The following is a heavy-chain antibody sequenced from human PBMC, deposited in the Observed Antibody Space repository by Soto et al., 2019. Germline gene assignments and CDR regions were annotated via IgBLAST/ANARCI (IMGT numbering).Heavy chain of an antibody. D-gene: IGHD1-26*01. Sequence: GGSLRLSCAASGFTFSSYWMHWVRQAPGKGLVWVSRINSDGSSTSYADSVKGRFTISRDNAKNTLYLQMNSLRGEDTAVYYSAPDAYRGSYLGVLDIWGPGTMATVSS. V-gene: IGHV3-74*01. CDR1: GFTFSSYW. CDR3: APDAYRGSYLGVLDI. J-gene: IGHJ3*02. CDR2: INSDGSST.